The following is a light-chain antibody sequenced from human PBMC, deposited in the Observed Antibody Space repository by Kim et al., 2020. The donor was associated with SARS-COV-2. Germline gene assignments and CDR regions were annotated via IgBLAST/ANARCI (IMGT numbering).Light chain of an antibody. CDR1: SSDVGGYNF. V-gene: IGLV2-8*01. J-gene: IGLJ1*01. Sequence: GQSVTISCPGTSSDVGGYNFVSWYQQHPGKAPNLIIYEVNKRPSGVPVRFSASKSGNTASLTVSGLQAEDEADYYCSSYAASNNKVFGTGTKVTVL. CDR3: SSYAASNNKV. CDR2: EVN.